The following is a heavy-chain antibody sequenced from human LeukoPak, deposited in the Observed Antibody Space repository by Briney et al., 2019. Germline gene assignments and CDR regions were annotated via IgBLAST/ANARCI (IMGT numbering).Heavy chain of an antibody. Sequence: GGSLRLSCAASGFTFSSYWMSWVRQAPGKGLEWVANIKQDGSEKYYVDSVKGRFTISRDNAKNSLYLQMNSLRAEDTALYYCAKDTSYYYGSGSSLSVFDYWGQGTLVTVSS. J-gene: IGHJ4*02. CDR2: IKQDGSEK. D-gene: IGHD3-10*01. CDR1: GFTFSSYW. V-gene: IGHV3-7*03. CDR3: AKDTSYYYGSGSSLSVFDY.